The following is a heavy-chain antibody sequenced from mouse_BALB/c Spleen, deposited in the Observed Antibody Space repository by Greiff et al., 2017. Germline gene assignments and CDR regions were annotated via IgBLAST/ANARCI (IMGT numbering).Heavy chain of an antibody. CDR3: ASGYYGSSPYAMDY. Sequence: VQLQQSGAELVKPGASVKLSCTASGFNIKDTYMHWVKQRPEQGLEWIGRIDPANGNTKYDPKFQGKATITADTSSNTAYLQLSSLTSEDTAVYYCASGYYGSSPYAMDYWGQGTSGIVSS. J-gene: IGHJ4*01. CDR2: IDPANGNT. CDR1: GFNIKDTY. D-gene: IGHD1-1*01. V-gene: IGHV14-3*02.